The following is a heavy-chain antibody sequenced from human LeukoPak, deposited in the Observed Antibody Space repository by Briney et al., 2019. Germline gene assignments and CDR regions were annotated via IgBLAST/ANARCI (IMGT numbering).Heavy chain of an antibody. V-gene: IGHV3-23*01. CDR3: AKDLYRMATTPNWFDP. Sequence: GGSLRLSCGASGFTFSTYAMSWVRQAPGKGLEWVSGVTGSGGATYYADSVKGRFSISRDNSKNTVYLQMNSLRVEDTARYYCAKDLYRMATTPNWFDPWGQGTLVTVSS. D-gene: IGHD5-24*01. CDR1: GFTFSTYA. CDR2: VTGSGGAT. J-gene: IGHJ5*02.